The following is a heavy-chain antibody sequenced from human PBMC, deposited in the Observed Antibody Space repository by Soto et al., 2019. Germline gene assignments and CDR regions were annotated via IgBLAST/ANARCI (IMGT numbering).Heavy chain of an antibody. CDR3: AREKWLVRRNDPFDS. V-gene: IGHV1-46*01. J-gene: IGHJ3*02. CDR2: INPNGGST. CDR1: GYTFINYY. Sequence: QVQLVQSGAEVKKPGASVKVSCKASGYTFINYYMHWVRQAPGQGLEWMGIINPNGGSTTYAQKFQGRVTLTRDTSTNTGNMELSSLRSEDTAVYYCAREKWLVRRNDPFDSCGQGTMVTVSS. D-gene: IGHD6-19*01.